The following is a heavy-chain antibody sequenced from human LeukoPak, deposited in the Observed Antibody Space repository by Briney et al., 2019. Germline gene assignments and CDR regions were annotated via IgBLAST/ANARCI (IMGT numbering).Heavy chain of an antibody. CDR1: GGTFSSYA. D-gene: IGHD3-22*01. J-gene: IGHJ5*02. CDR2: IIPIFGTA. Sequence: ASVKVSCKASGGTFSSYAISWVRQAPGQGLEWMGRIIPIFGTANYAQKFQGRVTITTDESTSTAYMELGSLRSEDTAVYYCARDLPYYDSSGYDHRRWFDPWGQGTLVTVSS. V-gene: IGHV1-69*05. CDR3: ARDLPYYDSSGYDHRRWFDP.